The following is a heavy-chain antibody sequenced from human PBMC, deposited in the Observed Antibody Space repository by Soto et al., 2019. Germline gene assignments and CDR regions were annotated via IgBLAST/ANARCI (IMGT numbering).Heavy chain of an antibody. D-gene: IGHD1-1*01. CDR2: ISAHNGNT. J-gene: IGHJ4*02. Sequence: QVHLVQSGAEVKKPGASVKVSCRGSGYAFTTYGITWVRQAPGQGLEWMGWISAHNGNTNYAQKLQGRVTVTTDTSTSTAYMELMSLRSDDTAVYYCARGRYGDYWGQGALVTVSS. V-gene: IGHV1-18*01. CDR3: ARGRYGDY. CDR1: GYAFTTYG.